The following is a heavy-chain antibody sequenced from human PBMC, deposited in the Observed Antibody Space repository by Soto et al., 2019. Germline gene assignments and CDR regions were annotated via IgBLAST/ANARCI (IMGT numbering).Heavy chain of an antibody. Sequence: GASVKVSCKASGGTFSSYAISWVRQAPGQGLEWMGGIIPIFGTANYAQKFQGRVTITADESTSTAYMELSSLRSEDAAVYYCARGSVGGYDPFYYYYYYGMDVWGQGTTVTV. V-gene: IGHV1-69*13. CDR2: IIPIFGTA. D-gene: IGHD5-12*01. CDR1: GGTFSSYA. CDR3: ARGSVGGYDPFYYYYYYGMDV. J-gene: IGHJ6*02.